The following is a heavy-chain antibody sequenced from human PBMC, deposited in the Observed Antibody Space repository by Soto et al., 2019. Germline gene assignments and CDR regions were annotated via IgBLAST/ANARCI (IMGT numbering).Heavy chain of an antibody. Sequence: GGSLRLSCAASGFTFSSYAMSWVRQAPGKGLEWVSAISGSGGSTYYADSVKGRFTISRDNSKNTLYLQMNSLRAEDTAVYYCAKDQSSSYARTQYDAFDIWGQGTMVTVSS. CDR1: GFTFSSYA. J-gene: IGHJ3*02. CDR3: AKDQSSSYARTQYDAFDI. D-gene: IGHD6-13*01. V-gene: IGHV3-23*01. CDR2: ISGSGGST.